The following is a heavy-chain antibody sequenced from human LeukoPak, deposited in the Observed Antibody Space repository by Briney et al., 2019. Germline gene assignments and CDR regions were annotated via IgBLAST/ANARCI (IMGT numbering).Heavy chain of an antibody. J-gene: IGHJ6*03. Sequence: PGGSLRLSCAASGFTFSSYAMSWVRQAPGKGLDWVSAIVSSGDSTYYADSVKGRFTISRDNSKNTLYLQMNSLRAEDRAVYYCAKADGGQWPSSYYYYYMDVWGKGTTVTVSS. CDR2: IVSSGDST. D-gene: IGHD6-19*01. CDR3: AKADGGQWPSSYYYYYMDV. V-gene: IGHV3-23*01. CDR1: GFTFSSYA.